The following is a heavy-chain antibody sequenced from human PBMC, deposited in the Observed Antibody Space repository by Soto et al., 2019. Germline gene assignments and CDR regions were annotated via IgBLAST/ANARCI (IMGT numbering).Heavy chain of an antibody. J-gene: IGHJ4*02. D-gene: IGHD4-4*01. Sequence: GGSLRLSYAASGFTFSDYYMSWIRQAPGKGLEWVSYISSSGSTIYYADSVKGRFTISRDNAKNSLYLQMNSLRAEDTAVYYCARDLFSYSYFFDYWGQGTLVTVSS. CDR2: ISSSGSTI. CDR3: ARDLFSYSYFFDY. CDR1: GFTFSDYY. V-gene: IGHV3-11*01.